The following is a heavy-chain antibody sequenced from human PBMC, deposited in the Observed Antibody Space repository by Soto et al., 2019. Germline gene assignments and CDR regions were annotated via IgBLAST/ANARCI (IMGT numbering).Heavy chain of an antibody. J-gene: IGHJ4*02. D-gene: IGHD6-19*01. CDR3: ARSVAVPGAHIDY. V-gene: IGHV4-4*08. Sequence: LETLSLTCSVSGGSISGSYWSWIRQSPGKRQEWHDYVYSTESTNYRPSLTSRVSISVATSKNEFSLRLSSVTAADTAVYFCARSVAVPGAHIDYWGQGTQVTVSS. CDR2: VYSTEST. CDR1: GGSISGSY.